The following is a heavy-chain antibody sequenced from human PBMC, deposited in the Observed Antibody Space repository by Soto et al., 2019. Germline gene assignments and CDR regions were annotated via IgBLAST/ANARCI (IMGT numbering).Heavy chain of an antibody. Sequence: QVQLQESGPGLVKPQKTLSFTSLFLGGPFSGGGYSGSWIRQHPGKGREGMGTIYYSGSTYYNPSLKSRVTISVDTSKNQFSLKLSSVTAADTAVYYCARGGVEFGGVIYYYYYGMDVWGQGTTVTVSS. D-gene: IGHD3-16*02. CDR3: ARGGVEFGGVIYYYYYGMDV. V-gene: IGHV4-31*03. J-gene: IGHJ6*02. CDR1: GGPFSGGGYS. CDR2: IYYSGST.